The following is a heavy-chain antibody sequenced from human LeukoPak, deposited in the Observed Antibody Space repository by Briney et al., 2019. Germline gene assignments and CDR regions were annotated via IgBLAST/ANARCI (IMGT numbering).Heavy chain of an antibody. D-gene: IGHD2-2*01. CDR1: GFTFSSYG. CDR2: IWYDGSNK. Sequence: PGGSLRLSCAASGFTFSSYGMHWVRQAPGKGLEWVAVIWYDGSNKYYADSVKGRFTISRDNSKNTLYLQMNSLRAEDTAVYYCARDPSVAADHFNYWGQGTLVTVSS. J-gene: IGHJ4*02. CDR3: ARDPSVAADHFNY. V-gene: IGHV3-33*01.